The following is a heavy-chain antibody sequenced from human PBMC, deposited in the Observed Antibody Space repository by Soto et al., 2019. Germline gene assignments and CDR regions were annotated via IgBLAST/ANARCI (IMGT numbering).Heavy chain of an antibody. J-gene: IGHJ6*02. Sequence: QVQLVQSGAEVKKPGASVKVSCKASGYTFASYGINWVRQAPGQGLEWLGWLSPYDGYTHYAQILQGRVSMTTDTSTKTAYMELRSLRSDDTAMYYCARGGYYDSSGARNYYFYGMNVWGQGTTVTVSS. CDR1: GYTFASYG. V-gene: IGHV1-18*01. CDR3: ARGGYYDSSGARNYYFYGMNV. D-gene: IGHD3-22*01. CDR2: LSPYDGYT.